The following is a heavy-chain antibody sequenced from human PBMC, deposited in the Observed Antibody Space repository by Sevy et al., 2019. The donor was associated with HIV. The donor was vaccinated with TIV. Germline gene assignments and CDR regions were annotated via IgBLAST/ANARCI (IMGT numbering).Heavy chain of an antibody. J-gene: IGHJ3*02. CDR1: GYTFTGYY. D-gene: IGHD1-26*01. CDR2: INPNSGGT. CDR3: AREIVGATGDAFDI. V-gene: IGHV1-2*02. Sequence: ASVKVSCKASGYTFTGYYMHWVRQAPGQGLEWMGWINPNSGGTNYAQKFQGRVTMTRDTSIGTAYMELSRLRSDDTAGYYCAREIVGATGDAFDIWGQGTMVTVSS.